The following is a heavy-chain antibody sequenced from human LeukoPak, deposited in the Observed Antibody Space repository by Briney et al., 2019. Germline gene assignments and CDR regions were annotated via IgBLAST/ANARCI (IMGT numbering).Heavy chain of an antibody. CDR1: GGSFSGYY. CDR2: INHSGST. V-gene: IGHV4-34*01. CDR3: ARVAKERVGGVYYFDY. D-gene: IGHD1-1*01. J-gene: IGHJ4*02. Sequence: KPSETLSLTCAVYGGSFSGYYWSWIRQPPGKGLEWIGEINHSGSTNYNPSLKSRVTISVDTSKNQFSLKLSSVTAADTAVYYCARVAKERVGGVYYFDYWGQGTLVTVSS.